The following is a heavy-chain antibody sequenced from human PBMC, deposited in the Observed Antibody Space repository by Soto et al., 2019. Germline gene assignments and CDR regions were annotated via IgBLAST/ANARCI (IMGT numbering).Heavy chain of an antibody. V-gene: IGHV2-26*01. J-gene: IGHJ6*02. CDR3: ARMDGDYNDYGLDV. CDR2: FFSDAER. Sequence: QVTLKESGPVLVKPTETLTLTCSVSGFSLTNGRMGVSWIHQPPGKALEWLAHFFSDAERSYSTSMQSRLNMYKDSSGSQVVLPMTNMAPADTATYFCARMDGDYNDYGLDVWGHGIAVTVSS. D-gene: IGHD4-17*01. CDR1: GFSLTNGRMG.